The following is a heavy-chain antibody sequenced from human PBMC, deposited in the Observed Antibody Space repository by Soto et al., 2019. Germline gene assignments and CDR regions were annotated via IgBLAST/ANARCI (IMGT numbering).Heavy chain of an antibody. D-gene: IGHD4-17*01. J-gene: IGHJ2*01. CDR1: GFTFSSYW. Sequence: GGSLRLSCAASGFTFSSYWMSWVRQAPGKGLEWVANIKQDGSEKYYVDSVKGRFTISRDNAKNSLYLQMNSLRAEDTAVYYCAKDYGDYGLRYFDLWGRGTLVTVSS. CDR2: IKQDGSEK. V-gene: IGHV3-7*03. CDR3: AKDYGDYGLRYFDL.